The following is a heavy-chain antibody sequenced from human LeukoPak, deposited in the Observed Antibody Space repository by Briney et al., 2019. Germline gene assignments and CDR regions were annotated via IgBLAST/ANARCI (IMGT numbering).Heavy chain of an antibody. V-gene: IGHV4-31*03. Sequence: SETLSLTCTVSGGSISSGGYYWSWIRQHPGKGLEWIGYIYYSGSTHYNPSLKSRVTISVDTSKNQFSLKLSSVTAADTAVYYCARVQLAAPYWYFDLWGRGTLVTVSS. CDR3: ARVQLAAPYWYFDL. CDR2: IYYSGST. D-gene: IGHD2-15*01. J-gene: IGHJ2*01. CDR1: GGSISSGGYY.